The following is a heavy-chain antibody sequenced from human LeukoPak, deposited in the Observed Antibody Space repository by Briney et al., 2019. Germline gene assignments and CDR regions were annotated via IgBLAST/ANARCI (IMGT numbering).Heavy chain of an antibody. D-gene: IGHD1-26*01. V-gene: IGHV4-4*07. CDR3: ARMYSGTYGGIDY. J-gene: IGHJ4*02. CDR1: GGSMNSYY. Sequence: SETLSLTCTVAGGSMNSYYWSCIRQPAGKGLEWIGRVYSSGSTNYNPSLKSRVTMSVDTSRNQFSLKLSSVTAADTAVYYCARMYSGTYGGIDYWGQGTLVTVSS. CDR2: VYSSGST.